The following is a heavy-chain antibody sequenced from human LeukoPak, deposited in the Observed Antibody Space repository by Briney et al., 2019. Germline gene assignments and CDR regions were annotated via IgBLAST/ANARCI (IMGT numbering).Heavy chain of an antibody. Sequence: GGSLRLSCAASGFTFSHYSFHWVRQAPGKGLQWVANIKTDGSEKYYVDSVKGRFTISRDNAKNSLYLQMNSLRAEDTAVYYCATYSSLNRREFQYWGQGTLLTVSS. CDR1: GFTFSHYS. D-gene: IGHD3-22*01. CDR2: IKTDGSEK. J-gene: IGHJ1*01. CDR3: ATYSSLNRREFQY. V-gene: IGHV3-7*01.